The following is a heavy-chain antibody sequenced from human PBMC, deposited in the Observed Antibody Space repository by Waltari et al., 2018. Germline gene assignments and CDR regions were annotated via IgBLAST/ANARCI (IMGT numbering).Heavy chain of an antibody. CDR2: FDPEDGET. Sequence: TLTELSMHWVRQAPGKGLEWMGGFDPEDGETIYAQKFQGRVTMTEDTSTDTAYMELSSLRSEDTAVYCCATVVQRTFGDYWGQGTLVTVSS. D-gene: IGHD3-16*01. CDR3: ATVVQRTFGDY. J-gene: IGHJ4*02. V-gene: IGHV1-24*01. CDR1: TLTELS.